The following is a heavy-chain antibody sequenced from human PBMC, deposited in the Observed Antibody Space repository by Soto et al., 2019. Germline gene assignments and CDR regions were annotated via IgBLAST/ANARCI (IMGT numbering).Heavy chain of an antibody. CDR1: GFTVSSNY. J-gene: IGHJ4*02. CDR3: AKDRTSWHTWGFDS. D-gene: IGHD6-13*01. Sequence: GGSLRLSCAASGFTVSSNYMSWVRQAPGKGLEWVSIVYSDGSTYYADSVQGRFTISRDNSKNTFYLQMNSLRVEDTAIYYCAKDRTSWHTWGFDSWGQGTLVTVSS. V-gene: IGHV3-53*01. CDR2: VYSDGST.